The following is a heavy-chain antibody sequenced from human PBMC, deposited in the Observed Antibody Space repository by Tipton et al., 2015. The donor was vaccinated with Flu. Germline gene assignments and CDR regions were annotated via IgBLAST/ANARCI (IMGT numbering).Heavy chain of an antibody. CDR2: IWYDGSNK. J-gene: IGHJ6*03. CDR3: ARDSEAEEWGYYYYMDV. V-gene: IGHV3-33*08. Sequence: SLRLSCAASGFTFSSYGMHWVRQAPGKGLEWVAVIWYDGSNKYYADSVKGRFTISRDNSKNTLYLQMNSLRAEDTAVYYCARDSEAEEWGYYYYMDVWGKGTTVTVSS. CDR1: GFTFSSYG. D-gene: IGHD1-26*01.